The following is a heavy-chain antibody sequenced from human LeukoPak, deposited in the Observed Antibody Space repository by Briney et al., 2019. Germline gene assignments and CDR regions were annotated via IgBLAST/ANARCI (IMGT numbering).Heavy chain of an antibody. Sequence: ASVKVSCKASGYTFTGYYMHWVRQAPGLGLEWMGWINPNSGGTNYAQKFQGRVTMTRDTSISTAYMELSRLRSDDTAVYYCARDYYGSGSSDYWGQGTLVTVSS. CDR2: INPNSGGT. CDR1: GYTFTGYY. D-gene: IGHD3-10*01. V-gene: IGHV1-2*02. J-gene: IGHJ4*02. CDR3: ARDYYGSGSSDY.